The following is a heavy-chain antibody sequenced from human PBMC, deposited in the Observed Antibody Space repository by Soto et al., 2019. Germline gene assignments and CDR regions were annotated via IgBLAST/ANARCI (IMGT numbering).Heavy chain of an antibody. V-gene: IGHV3-48*04. J-gene: IGHJ5*02. D-gene: IGHD5-18*01. CDR2: ISSSSSTI. Sequence: PGGSLRLSCAASGFTFSSYSMNWVRQAPGKGLEWVSYISSSSSTIYYADSVKGRFTISRDNAKNTLYLQMNSLRAEDTAVYYCARDGYSYGNWFDPWGQGTLVTVSS. CDR1: GFTFSSYS. CDR3: ARDGYSYGNWFDP.